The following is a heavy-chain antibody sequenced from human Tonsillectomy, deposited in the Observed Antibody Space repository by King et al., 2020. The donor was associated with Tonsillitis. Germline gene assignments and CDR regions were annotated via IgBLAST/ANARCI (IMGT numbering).Heavy chain of an antibody. V-gene: IGHV5-51*01. CDR2: IYPGDTDT. J-gene: IGHJ6*02. CDR3: ARIEDNGRRMDV. Sequence: DVQLVESGAEVKKPGESLKISCKGSGYSFTSYGIDWVRQMPGKGLECVGSIYPGDTDTRYGPSFQGQVTISADKSISTAYLQWSSLTASDTAMYYCARIEDNGRRMDVWGQGTTVTVSS. CDR1: GYSFTSYG. D-gene: IGHD1-14*01.